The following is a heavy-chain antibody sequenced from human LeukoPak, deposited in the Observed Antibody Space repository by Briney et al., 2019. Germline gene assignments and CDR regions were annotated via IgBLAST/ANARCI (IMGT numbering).Heavy chain of an antibody. Sequence: GSLRLSCAASGFTCSSYWMSWVRQAPGKGLEWVANIKQDGSEKYYVDSVKGRFTISRDNAKNSLYLQMNSLRAEGTAVYYCARDPYSGGYGDYYYYYMDLWGQGTTVTISS. D-gene: IGHD1-26*01. J-gene: IGHJ6*03. V-gene: IGHV3-7*01. CDR3: ARDPYSGGYGDYYYYYMDL. CDR1: GFTCSSYW. CDR2: IKQDGSEK.